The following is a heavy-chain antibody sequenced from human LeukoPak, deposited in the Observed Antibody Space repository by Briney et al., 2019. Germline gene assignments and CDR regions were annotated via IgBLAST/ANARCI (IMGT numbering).Heavy chain of an antibody. CDR2: IIPIFGTA. CDR3: ARGSGVVVPAALGYYYYGMDV. V-gene: IGHV1-69*13. D-gene: IGHD2-2*01. Sequence: ASVKVSCKASGGTFSSYAISWVRQAPGQGLEWMGGIIPIFGTANYAQKFQGRVTITADESTSTAYMELSSLRSEDTAVYYCARGSGVVVPAALGYYYYGMDVRGKGTTVTVSS. CDR1: GGTFSSYA. J-gene: IGHJ6*04.